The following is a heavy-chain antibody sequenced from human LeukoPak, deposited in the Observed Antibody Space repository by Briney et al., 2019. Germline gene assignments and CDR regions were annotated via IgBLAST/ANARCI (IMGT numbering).Heavy chain of an antibody. CDR1: GFTFSSYA. J-gene: IGHJ4*02. V-gene: IGHV3-23*01. CDR2: ISGGGGST. Sequence: GGSLRLPCSASGFTFSSYAMSWVRQAPGVGLEWVSAISGGGGSTWYADSVKGRFTISRDNSKNTLYMQMNSLRAEDTAVYYCAKDSYDSSGSRYDYWGQGTLVTVSS. CDR3: AKDSYDSSGSRYDY. D-gene: IGHD3-22*01.